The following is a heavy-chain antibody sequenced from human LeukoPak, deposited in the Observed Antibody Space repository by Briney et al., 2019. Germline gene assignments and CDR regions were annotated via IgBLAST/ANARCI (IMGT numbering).Heavy chain of an antibody. CDR2: IYHSGST. Sequence: SETLSLTRAVSGGSISSGGYSWSWIRQPPGTGLEWIGYIYHSGSTYYNPSLKSRVTISVDRSKNQFSLKLSSVTAADTAVYYCARSMVVTGYAFDIWGQGTMVTVSS. CDR1: GGSISSGGYS. V-gene: IGHV4-30-2*01. D-gene: IGHD2-21*02. J-gene: IGHJ3*02. CDR3: ARSMVVTGYAFDI.